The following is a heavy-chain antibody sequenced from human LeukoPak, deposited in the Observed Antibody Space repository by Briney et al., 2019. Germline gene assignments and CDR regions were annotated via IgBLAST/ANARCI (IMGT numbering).Heavy chain of an antibody. J-gene: IGHJ6*04. CDR1: GFTFSTYR. CDR2: IKQDGSEK. V-gene: IGHV3-7*01. D-gene: IGHD3-10*02. CDR3: AELGITIIGGV. Sequence: GALRLSCAASGFTFSTYRMSWVRQAPGKGLEWVANIKQDGSEKHYVDSVKGRFTISRDNAKNSLYLQMNSLRAEDTAVYYCAELGITIIGGVWGKGTTVTISS.